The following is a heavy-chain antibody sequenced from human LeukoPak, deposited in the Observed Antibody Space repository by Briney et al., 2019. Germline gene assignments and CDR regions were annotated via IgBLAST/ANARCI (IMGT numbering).Heavy chain of an antibody. D-gene: IGHD1-26*01. CDR1: GGSFSGYY. V-gene: IGHV4-34*01. J-gene: IGHJ5*02. CDR3: ARGQGAAVPQVGKNWFDP. Sequence: SETLSLTCAVYGGSFSGYYWSWIRQTPAKGMEWIGEVNESGGTNISPSLRSRVILSVDTSKNQFSLKLISVTVADTAIYCCARGQGAAVPQVGKNWFDPWGQGTRVTVSS. CDR2: VNESGGT.